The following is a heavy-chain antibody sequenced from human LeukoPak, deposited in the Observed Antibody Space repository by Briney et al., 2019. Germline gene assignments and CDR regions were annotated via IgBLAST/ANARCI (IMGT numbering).Heavy chain of an antibody. J-gene: IGHJ4*02. V-gene: IGHV5-51*01. CDR3: ARRGTYYDSSGYPFDY. CDR2: IYPGDSDT. Sequence: GESLKISCKGSGYSFTSYWIGWVRQMPGKGLEWMGIIYPGDSDTRYSPSFQGQVTISADKSISTAYLQWSSLKASDTAMYYCARRGTYYDSSGYPFDYWGQGTLVTVPS. D-gene: IGHD3-22*01. CDR1: GYSFTSYW.